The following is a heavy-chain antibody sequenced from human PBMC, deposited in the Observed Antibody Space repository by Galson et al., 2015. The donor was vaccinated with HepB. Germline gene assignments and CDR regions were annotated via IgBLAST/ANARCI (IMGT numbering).Heavy chain of an antibody. V-gene: IGHV3-23*01. D-gene: IGHD6-25*01. CDR2: INGSGGST. CDR1: GFTFSSYA. CDR3: AKDRSGGYGNFSWARSGMDV. J-gene: IGHJ6*02. Sequence: SLRLSCAASGFTFSSYAMSWVRQAPGKGLEWVSAINGSGGSTYYADSVKGRFTISRDNAKNTLYLQMNSLRAEDTAVYYCAKDRSGGYGNFSWARSGMDVWGQRTTVTVSS.